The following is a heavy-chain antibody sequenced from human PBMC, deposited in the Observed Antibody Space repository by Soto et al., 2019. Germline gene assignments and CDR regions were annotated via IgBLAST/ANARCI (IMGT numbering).Heavy chain of an antibody. CDR2: ISAYTDDP. V-gene: IGHV1-18*01. Sequence: QGQLVQSGAEVKKPGASVKVSCTASGNTFTNFGVTWVRQAPGQGLEWMGWISAYTDDPNYAQKFQGRGTITIDTSTSTAYLDLRSLTSDDTAVYYCARVIPGAEAWFDPWGQGTLVNVSS. J-gene: IGHJ5*02. CDR1: GNTFTNFG. D-gene: IGHD2-2*01. CDR3: ARVIPGAEAWFDP.